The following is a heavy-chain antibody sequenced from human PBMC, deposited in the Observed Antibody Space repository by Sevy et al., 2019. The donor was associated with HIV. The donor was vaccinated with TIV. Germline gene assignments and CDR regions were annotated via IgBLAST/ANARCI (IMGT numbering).Heavy chain of an antibody. V-gene: IGHV3-49*04. CDR3: TRWKAAQSIFDY. Sequence: GGSLRLSCTASGFTFGDYCMSWVRQAPGKGLEWVAFLKSDVYGGTVDNAASVRGRFVISRDDSKTIDYLQMNDLKTEETGGYYCTRWKAAQSIFDYWGQGALVTVSS. CDR2: LKSDVYGGTV. J-gene: IGHJ4*02. CDR1: GFTFGDYC. D-gene: IGHD6-13*01.